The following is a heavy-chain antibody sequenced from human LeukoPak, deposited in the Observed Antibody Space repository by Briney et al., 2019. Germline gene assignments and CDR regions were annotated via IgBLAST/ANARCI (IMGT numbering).Heavy chain of an antibody. CDR1: GFTFSSYA. CDR2: ISGSGGST. Sequence: GGSLRLSCAASGFTFSSYAMSWVRHAPGKGLELVSAISGSGGSTYYADSVKGRFTISRDNSKNTLYLQMNSLRAEDTAVYYCAKVRDSSSWLAFDIWGQGTMVTVSS. D-gene: IGHD6-13*01. J-gene: IGHJ3*02. V-gene: IGHV3-23*01. CDR3: AKVRDSSSWLAFDI.